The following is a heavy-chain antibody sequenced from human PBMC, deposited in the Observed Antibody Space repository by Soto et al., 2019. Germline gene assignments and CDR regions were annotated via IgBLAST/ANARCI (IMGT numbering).Heavy chain of an antibody. J-gene: IGHJ4*02. V-gene: IGHV3-23*01. CDR1: GFTFSSYD. CDR2: VSASGSIT. D-gene: IGHD3-22*01. CDR3: AKPYYYDSSGYSVDF. Sequence: VQVLESGGGLVQPGGSLRLSCAASGFTFSSYDMNWVRQAPGKGLEWVSGVSASGSITSYADSVRARFTISRDNSKNTLYLQMSSLRAEDTAVYYCAKPYYYDSSGYSVDFWGRGTLVSVSS.